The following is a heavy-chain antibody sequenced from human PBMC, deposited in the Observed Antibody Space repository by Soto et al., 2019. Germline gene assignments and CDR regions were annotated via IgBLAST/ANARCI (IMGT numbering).Heavy chain of an antibody. Sequence: EVQLVESGGGLVQPGRSLRLSCAASGFTFDDYAMHWVRQAPGKGLEWVSGISWNSGNIGYADSVKGRFTISRDNAKNSLYLQMNSLRADDTALYYCAKWDDYGDRKEAFDIWGQGTMVTVSS. D-gene: IGHD4-17*01. J-gene: IGHJ3*02. V-gene: IGHV3-9*01. CDR2: ISWNSGNI. CDR1: GFTFDDYA. CDR3: AKWDDYGDRKEAFDI.